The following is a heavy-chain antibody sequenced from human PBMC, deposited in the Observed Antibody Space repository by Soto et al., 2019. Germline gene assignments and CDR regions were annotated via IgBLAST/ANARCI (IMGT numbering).Heavy chain of an antibody. Sequence: EVQLVESGGGLVQPGGSLRLSCAASEFTFSNYAMNWVRQAPGKGLEWVSYISGSSQNIRYADSVKGRFTISRDNAKNSLYLQMNSLRAEDTAVYYCARDQSRGQVFYYYMDVWGKGTPVTVSS. CDR3: ARDQSRGQVFYYYMDV. D-gene: IGHD3-10*01. CDR1: EFTFSNYA. J-gene: IGHJ6*03. CDR2: ISGSSQNI. V-gene: IGHV3-48*01.